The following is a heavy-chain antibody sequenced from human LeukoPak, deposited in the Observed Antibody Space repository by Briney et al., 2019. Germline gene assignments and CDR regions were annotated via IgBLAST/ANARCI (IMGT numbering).Heavy chain of an antibody. CDR2: INHSGGT. Sequence: PSETLSLTCAVYGGSFSGYYWSWIRQPPGKGLEWIGEINHSGGTNYNPSLKSRVTISVDTSKNQFSLKLSSVTAADTAVYYCARGGRGYSSSWSQGYFQHWGRGTLVTVSS. CDR1: GGSFSGYY. D-gene: IGHD6-13*01. CDR3: ARGGRGYSSSWSQGYFQH. V-gene: IGHV4-34*01. J-gene: IGHJ1*01.